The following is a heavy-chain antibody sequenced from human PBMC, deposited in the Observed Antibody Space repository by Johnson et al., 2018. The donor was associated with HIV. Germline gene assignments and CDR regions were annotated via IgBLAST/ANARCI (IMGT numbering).Heavy chain of an antibody. Sequence: VQLVESGGGLVQPGGSLRLSCAASGFTVTTKYMSWVRQAPGKGLEWVSGINWNGGSTGYADSVKGRFTISRDNSKNTLFLQINSLRDEDTAVYFCAKGGVWEIPLGFGAVDFWGQGTMVSASS. J-gene: IGHJ3*01. CDR1: GFTVTTKY. CDR3: AKGGVWEIPLGFGAVDF. D-gene: IGHD1-26*01. V-gene: IGHV3-66*02. CDR2: INWNGGST.